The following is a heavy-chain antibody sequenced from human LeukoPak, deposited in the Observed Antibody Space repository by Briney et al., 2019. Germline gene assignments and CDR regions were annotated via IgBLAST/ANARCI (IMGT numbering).Heavy chain of an antibody. CDR1: GLTFVSNT. D-gene: IGHD6-19*01. V-gene: IGHV3-21*01. CDR3: ARDAEQWLPLDY. Sequence: GGPLRLPGAPSGLTFVSNTMNWVRRAQGRGLDWVSSISSSSSYIYYADSVKGRFTISRDNAKNSLYLQMNSLRAEDTAVYYCARDAEQWLPLDYWGQGTLVTVSS. CDR2: ISSSSSYI. J-gene: IGHJ4*02.